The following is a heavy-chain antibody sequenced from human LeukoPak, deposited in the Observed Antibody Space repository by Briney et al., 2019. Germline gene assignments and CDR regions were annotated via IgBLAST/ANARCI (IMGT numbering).Heavy chain of an antibody. Sequence: SETLSLTCTVSGGSFSNYYWSWIRQPAGKGLDWIGHISTSGNTNYSPSLKSRVTMSVDKSKNQFSLNLSSVTAADTAVYYCARVNSSGSFLDYWGQGTLVTVSS. CDR1: GGSFSNYY. V-gene: IGHV4-4*07. J-gene: IGHJ4*02. D-gene: IGHD3-22*01. CDR2: ISTSGNT. CDR3: ARVNSSGSFLDY.